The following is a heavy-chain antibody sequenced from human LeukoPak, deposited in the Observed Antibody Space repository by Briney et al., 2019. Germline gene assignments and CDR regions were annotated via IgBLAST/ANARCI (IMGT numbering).Heavy chain of an antibody. CDR1: GDSVSSNSAA. D-gene: IGHD3-10*01. V-gene: IGHV6-1*01. CDR2: TYYRSKWYN. J-gene: IGHJ3*02. Sequence: SQTLSLTCAISGDSVSSNSAAWNWIRQSPSRGLEWLGRTYYRSKWYNDYAVSVKSRITINPDTSKNQFSLQLNSVTPEDTAVYYCARDFYYGSGSYLEADAFDIWGQGTMLTVSS. CDR3: ARDFYYGSGSYLEADAFDI.